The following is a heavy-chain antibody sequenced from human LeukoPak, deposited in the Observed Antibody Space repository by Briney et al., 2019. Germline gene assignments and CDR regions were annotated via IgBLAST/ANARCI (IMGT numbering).Heavy chain of an antibody. CDR1: GFTFSTYG. Sequence: GGSLRLSCTASGFTFSTYGMHWVRQAPGKGLEWVTLISYDGSTKYYSDSVKGRFTLSRDNSKNTLYLQMNSLRAEDTAVYYCARGAYPFDPWGQGTLVTVSS. CDR3: ARGAYPFDP. J-gene: IGHJ5*02. D-gene: IGHD2-2*02. V-gene: IGHV3-30*03. CDR2: ISYDGSTK.